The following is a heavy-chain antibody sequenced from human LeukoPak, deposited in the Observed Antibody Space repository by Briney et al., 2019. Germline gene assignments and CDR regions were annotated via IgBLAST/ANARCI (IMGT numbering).Heavy chain of an antibody. CDR3: ARVPSLYGRFDY. Sequence: GESLKISCKGSGYSFTSNWIGWVHQMPGKGLEWMGVIYPGDSHTRYSPSFQGQVTISADKSISTAYLQWSSLKASDTAMYYCARVPSLYGRFDYWGRGTLVTVSS. CDR1: GYSFTSNW. V-gene: IGHV5-51*07. CDR2: IYPGDSHT. D-gene: IGHD4-17*01. J-gene: IGHJ4*02.